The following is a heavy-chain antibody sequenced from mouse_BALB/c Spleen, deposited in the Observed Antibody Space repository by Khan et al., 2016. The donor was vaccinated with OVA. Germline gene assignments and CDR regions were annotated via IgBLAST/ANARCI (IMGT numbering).Heavy chain of an antibody. CDR3: TRGGGGNRFAY. Sequence: QVQLQQSGAELVRPGVSVKISCKGSGYTFTDFTMHWVKQSHAMSLEWIGVISTYYGDATYNQKFKDKATMTVDKSSSTAYMELARLTYEDSAIXYCTRGGGGNRFAYWGQGTLVTVSA. CDR1: GYTFTDFT. CDR2: ISTYYGDA. J-gene: IGHJ3*01. V-gene: IGHV1S137*01.